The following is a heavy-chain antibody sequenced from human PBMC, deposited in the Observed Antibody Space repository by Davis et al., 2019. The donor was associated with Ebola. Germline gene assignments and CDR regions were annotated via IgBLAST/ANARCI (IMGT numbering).Heavy chain of an antibody. CDR1: GYTSGYTFTSYW. Sequence: HRESLKISCKVSGYTSGYTFTSYWIGWVRQMPGKGLEWMGIIYPGDSVATYSPSFQGQVTISVDKSISTAYLQWSRLKASDTAMYYCARHEGYNWNSGHWFDPWGQGTLVTVSS. V-gene: IGHV5-51*01. D-gene: IGHD1-7*01. J-gene: IGHJ5*02. CDR2: IYPGDSVA. CDR3: ARHEGYNWNSGHWFDP.